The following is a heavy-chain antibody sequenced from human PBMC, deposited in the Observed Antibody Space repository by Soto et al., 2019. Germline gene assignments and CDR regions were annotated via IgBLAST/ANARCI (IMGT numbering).Heavy chain of an antibody. Sequence: QVQLVQSGAEVKKPGASVKVSCKASGYTFTSYYMHWVRQAPGQGVEWMGIITHSGGSTSYAQKCQERVTMTRDTSTSTVYMELSSLRSEDTAVYYCARDLPSYDILTRWKPNYYYGMDVWGQGTTGTVSS. CDR1: GYTFTSYY. V-gene: IGHV1-46*01. J-gene: IGHJ6*02. D-gene: IGHD3-9*01. CDR2: ITHSGGST. CDR3: ARDLPSYDILTRWKPNYYYGMDV.